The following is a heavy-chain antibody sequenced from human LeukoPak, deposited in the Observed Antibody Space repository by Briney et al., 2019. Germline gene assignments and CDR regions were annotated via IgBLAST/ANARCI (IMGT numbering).Heavy chain of an antibody. D-gene: IGHD3-10*01. V-gene: IGHV4-34*01. CDR2: INHSGST. J-gene: IGHJ5*02. CDR1: GGSFSGYY. Sequence: SETLSLTCAVYGGSFSGYYSSWIRQPPGKGLEWIGEINHSGSTNYNPSLKSRVTISVDTSKNQFSLKLSSVTAADTAVYYCARMGGRITMVRGADPWGQGTLVTVSS. CDR3: ARMGGRITMVRGADP.